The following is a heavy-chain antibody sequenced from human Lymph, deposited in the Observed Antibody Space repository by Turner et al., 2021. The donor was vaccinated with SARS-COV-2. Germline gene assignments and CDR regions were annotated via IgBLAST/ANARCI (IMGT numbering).Heavy chain of an antibody. CDR2: IIPILGIA. J-gene: IGHJ3*02. CDR1: GGTFSTYV. Sequence: QVQLVQSGAEVTKPGSSVKVSCKASGGTFSTYVTSWVRQAPGQGLEWMGGIIPILGIANYAQKCQGRVTITADKSTSTAYMGLSSLRSEDTAVYHCARRHSGNYDAFDIWGQGTMVTVSS. V-gene: IGHV1-69*10. D-gene: IGHD1-26*01. CDR3: ARRHSGNYDAFDI.